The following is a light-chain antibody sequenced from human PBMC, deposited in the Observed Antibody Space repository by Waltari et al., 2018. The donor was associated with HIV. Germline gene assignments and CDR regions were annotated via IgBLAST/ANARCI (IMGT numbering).Light chain of an antibody. V-gene: IGKV1-12*01. J-gene: IGKJ1*01. CDR1: QGLSSC. CDR2: AAS. CDR3: QQANSFPWT. Sequence: DIQMTPSPSSVSASLADIVTLPFRACQGLSSCLPWYHPKPGKAPKLLIYAASSLQSGVPARFSGSGSGTDFTLTISSLQPEDFATYYCQQANSFPWTFGQGTKVEIK.